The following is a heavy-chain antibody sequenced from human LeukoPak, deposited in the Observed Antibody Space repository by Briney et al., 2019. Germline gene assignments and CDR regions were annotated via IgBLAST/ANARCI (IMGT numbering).Heavy chain of an antibody. J-gene: IGHJ4*02. V-gene: IGHV4-34*01. D-gene: IGHD6-13*01. CDR1: GGSFSGYY. Sequence: KTSETLSLTCAVYGGSFSGYYWSWIRQPPGKGLEWIGEINHSGSTNYNPSLKSRVTISVDTSKNQFSLRLSSVTAADTAVYYCARRRYSSSWYVDYWGQGTLVTVSS. CDR3: ARRRYSSSWYVDY. CDR2: INHSGST.